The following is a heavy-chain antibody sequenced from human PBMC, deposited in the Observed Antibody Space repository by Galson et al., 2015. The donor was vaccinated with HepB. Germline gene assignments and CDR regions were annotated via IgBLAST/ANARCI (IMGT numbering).Heavy chain of an antibody. CDR3: ARHGSSGWHHVGGNSWFDP. CDR2: IYPGDSET. V-gene: IGHV5-51*01. J-gene: IGHJ5*02. D-gene: IGHD6-19*01. CDR1: GYSFSNYW. Sequence: QSGAEVKKPGESLRISCKGSGYSFSNYWIGWVRQMPGKGLEWMGIIYPGDSETTYSPSFQGHVTISADKSISTAYLQWSSLKASDTAIYYCARHGSSGWHHVGGNSWFDPWGQGTLVTVSS.